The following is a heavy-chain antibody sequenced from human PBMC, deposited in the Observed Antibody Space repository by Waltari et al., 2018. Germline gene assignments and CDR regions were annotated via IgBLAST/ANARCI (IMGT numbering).Heavy chain of an antibody. CDR1: GGTFSSYA. D-gene: IGHD3-10*01. J-gene: IGHJ4*02. V-gene: IGHV1-69*05. CDR3: ARDQDGSGGDADY. Sequence: QVQLVQSGAEVKKPGSSANVSCNASGGTFSSYAISWVRRAPGQGLEWMGGIRHIFGRASNEQKLQGRVRVTTYEATSTAYLELSSRRSEDAAVYDCARDQDGSGGDADYWGQGTLVTVSS. CDR2: IRHIFGRA.